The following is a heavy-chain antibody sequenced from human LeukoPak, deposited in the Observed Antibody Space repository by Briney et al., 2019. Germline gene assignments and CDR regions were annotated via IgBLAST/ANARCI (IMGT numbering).Heavy chain of an antibody. D-gene: IGHD3-10*01. CDR3: AADHTMVRGVISPPYY. CDR1: GFTFTSSA. Sequence: ASVKVSCKASGFTFTSSAMQWVRQARGQRLEWIGWIVVGSGNTNYAQKFQERVTITRDMSTSTAYMELSSLRSEDTAVYYCAADHTMVRGVISPPYYWGQGTLVTVSS. V-gene: IGHV1-58*02. J-gene: IGHJ4*02. CDR2: IVVGSGNT.